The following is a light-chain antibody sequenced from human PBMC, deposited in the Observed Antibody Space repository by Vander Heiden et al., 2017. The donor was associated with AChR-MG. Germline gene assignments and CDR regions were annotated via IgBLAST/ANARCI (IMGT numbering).Light chain of an antibody. J-gene: IGKJ2*01. CDR3: QQSYSTPYT. V-gene: IGKV1-39*01. CDR1: QSIGNF. Sequence: DIQMTQSPSSLSASVRDRVTITCRASQSIGNFLNWYQQRPGKAPNLLIYSASSLQSGVPSRFTGSGSGTDFTLTIISLQPEDFATYFCQQSYSTPYTFGQGTKLEI. CDR2: SAS.